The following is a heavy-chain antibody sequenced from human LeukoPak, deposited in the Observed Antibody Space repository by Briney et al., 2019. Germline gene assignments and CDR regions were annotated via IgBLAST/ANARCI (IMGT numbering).Heavy chain of an antibody. CDR2: INPNSGGT. CDR1: GYTFTGYY. D-gene: IGHD6-13*01. V-gene: IGHV1-2*02. Sequence: ASVKVSCKASGYTFTGYYMHWVRQAPGQGLEWMGWINPNSGGTNYAQKFQGRVTMTRDTSISTAYMELSRLRSDDTAVYYCARNEKTTRQLATLYYYYYMDVWGKGTTVTVSS. CDR3: ARNEKTTRQLATLYYYYYMDV. J-gene: IGHJ6*03.